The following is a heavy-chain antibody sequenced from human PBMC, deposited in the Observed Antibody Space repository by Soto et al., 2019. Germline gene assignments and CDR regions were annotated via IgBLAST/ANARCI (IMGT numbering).Heavy chain of an antibody. V-gene: IGHV1-18*01. D-gene: IGHD6-19*01. J-gene: IGHJ4*02. CDR3: ARGVSIAVAGILFDY. Sequence: ASVKVSCTASGYTFTSYGISWVRQAPGQGLEWMGWISAYNGNTNYAQKLQGRVTMTTDTSTSTAYMELRSLRSDDTAVYYCARGVSIAVAGILFDYWGQGTLVTVSS. CDR1: GYTFTSYG. CDR2: ISAYNGNT.